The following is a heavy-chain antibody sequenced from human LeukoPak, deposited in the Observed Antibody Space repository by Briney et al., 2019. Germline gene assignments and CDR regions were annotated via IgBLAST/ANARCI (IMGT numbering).Heavy chain of an antibody. CDR3: ASQYCSGGSCYYY. Sequence: SETLSLTCAVYGGSFSGYYWSWIRQPPGKGLEWIGEINHSGSTNCNPSLKSRVTISVDTSKNQFSLKLSSVTAADTAVYYCASQYCSGGSCYYYWGQGTLVTVSS. CDR1: GGSFSGYY. V-gene: IGHV4-34*01. CDR2: INHSGST. J-gene: IGHJ4*02. D-gene: IGHD2-15*01.